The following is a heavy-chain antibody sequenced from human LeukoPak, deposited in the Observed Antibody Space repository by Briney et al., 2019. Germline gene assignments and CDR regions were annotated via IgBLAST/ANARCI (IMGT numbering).Heavy chain of an antibody. Sequence: GASLRLSCAASGFTFSNYAMSWVRQAPGKGLEWVSAITGSGGGTYYADSVKGRFTISRDNSKSALYLQVNSLRAEDTAVYYCAKWGDYDVLTGYYDPDYWGQGTLVTVSS. CDR1: GFTFSNYA. CDR3: AKWGDYDVLTGYYDPDY. V-gene: IGHV3-23*01. J-gene: IGHJ4*02. CDR2: ITGSGGGT. D-gene: IGHD3-9*01.